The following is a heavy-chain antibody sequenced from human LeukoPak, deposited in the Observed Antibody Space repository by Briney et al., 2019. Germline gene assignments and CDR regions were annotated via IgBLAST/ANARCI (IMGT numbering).Heavy chain of an antibody. Sequence: PSETLSLTCAVYGGSLSEYNWNWIRQPPGKGLEWIGYIYYSGSTYYNPSLKSRVTISVDTSKNQFSLKLSSVTAADTAVYYCARDRPKYCSSTSCTPGLDYWGQGTLVTVSS. D-gene: IGHD2-2*01. CDR1: GGSLSEYN. CDR3: ARDRPKYCSSTSCTPGLDY. V-gene: IGHV4-30-4*08. CDR2: IYYSGST. J-gene: IGHJ4*02.